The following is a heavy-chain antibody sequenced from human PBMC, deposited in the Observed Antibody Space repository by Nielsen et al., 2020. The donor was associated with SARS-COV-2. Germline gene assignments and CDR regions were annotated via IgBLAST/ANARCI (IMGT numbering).Heavy chain of an antibody. J-gene: IGHJ4*02. CDR2: INPNSGGT. V-gene: IGHV1-2*04. CDR1: GYTFTGYY. D-gene: IGHD3-22*01. Sequence: ASVKVSCKASGYTFTGYYMHWVRQAPGQGLEWMGWINPNSGGTNYAQKFQGWVTMTRDTSISTAYMELSRLRSDDTAVYYCARCYYDSSGYYLFDYWGQGTLVTVSS. CDR3: ARCYYDSSGYYLFDY.